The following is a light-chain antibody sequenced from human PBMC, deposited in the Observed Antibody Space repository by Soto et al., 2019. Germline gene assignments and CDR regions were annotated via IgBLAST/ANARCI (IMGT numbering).Light chain of an antibody. CDR2: GAS. CDR1: QSVTSSN. V-gene: IGKV3-20*01. CDR3: QQYGSSPFT. Sequence: EIVLTQSPGTLSLSPGERASLSCRASQSVTSSNLAWYQQKPGQAPRLLIYGASSRATGIPDRFRGSGSGTDFTLTISRLKPEDFAVYYCQQYGSSPFTFGPGTKVDIK. J-gene: IGKJ3*01.